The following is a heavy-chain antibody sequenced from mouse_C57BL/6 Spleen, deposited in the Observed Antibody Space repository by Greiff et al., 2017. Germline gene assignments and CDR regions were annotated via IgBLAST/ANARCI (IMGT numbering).Heavy chain of an antibody. CDR1: GYTFTDYE. CDR3: TGRGLRRSAMDD. V-gene: IGHV1-15*01. Sequence: QVQLQQSGAELVRPGASVTLSCKASGYTFTDYEMHWVKQTPVHGLEWIGAIDPETGGTAYNQKFKGKAILTADKSSSTAYMELRSLTSEDSAVYYCTGRGLRRSAMDDWGQGTSVTVSS. D-gene: IGHD2-4*01. J-gene: IGHJ4*01. CDR2: IDPETGGT.